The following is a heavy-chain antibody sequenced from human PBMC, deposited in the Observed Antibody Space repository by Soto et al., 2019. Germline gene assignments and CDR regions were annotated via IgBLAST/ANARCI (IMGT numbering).Heavy chain of an antibody. Sequence: SVKVSCNASGGTFSSYAISWVRLAPGQGREWMGGIIPIFGTANYAQKFQGRVTITADESTSTAYMELSSLRSEDTAVYYCARGHIVLVPAAKGYYYYGMDVWGQGTTVTVSS. V-gene: IGHV1-69*13. CDR1: GGTFSSYA. CDR2: IIPIFGTA. J-gene: IGHJ6*02. D-gene: IGHD2-2*01. CDR3: ARGHIVLVPAAKGYYYYGMDV.